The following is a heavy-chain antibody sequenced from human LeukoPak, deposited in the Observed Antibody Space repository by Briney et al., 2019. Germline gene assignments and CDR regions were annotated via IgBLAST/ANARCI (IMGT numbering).Heavy chain of an antibody. CDR2: IKQDGSEK. J-gene: IGHJ4*02. CDR3: ARRGPYYDSSGYHGY. Sequence: XGSLRLSCAASGFTFSSYWMSWVRQAPGKGPEWVANIKQDGSEKYYVDSVKGRFTISRDNAKNSLYLQMNSLRAEDTAVYYCARRGPYYDSSGYHGYWGQGTLVTVSS. V-gene: IGHV3-7*01. D-gene: IGHD3-22*01. CDR1: GFTFSSYW.